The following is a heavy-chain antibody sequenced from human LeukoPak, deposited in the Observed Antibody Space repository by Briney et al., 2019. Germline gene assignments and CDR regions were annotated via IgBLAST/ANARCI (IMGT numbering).Heavy chain of an antibody. V-gene: IGHV3-30*04. J-gene: IGHJ3*02. CDR3: ARAYYQRRGAFDI. Sequence: GGSLRLSCAASGFTFSIYAMHWVRQAPGKGLEWVAVISSDGSDKYYADSVKGRFTISRDNSKNTLYLQMNSLRAEDTAVYYCARAYYQRRGAFDIWGQGTMVTVSS. D-gene: IGHD2-2*01. CDR1: GFTFSIYA. CDR2: ISSDGSDK.